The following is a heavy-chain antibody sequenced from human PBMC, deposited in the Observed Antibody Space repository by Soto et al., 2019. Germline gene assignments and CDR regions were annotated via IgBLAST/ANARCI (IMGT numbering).Heavy chain of an antibody. D-gene: IGHD2-15*01. Sequence: PGESLKISCKGSGYSFTSYWIGWVRQMPGKGLEWMGIIYPGDSDTRYSPSFQGQVTISADKSISTAYLQWSSLKASDTAMYYCARRGVVVAATQRNYYYYGMDVWGQGTTVTVSS. CDR2: IYPGDSDT. V-gene: IGHV5-51*01. J-gene: IGHJ6*02. CDR1: GYSFTSYW. CDR3: ARRGVVVAATQRNYYYYGMDV.